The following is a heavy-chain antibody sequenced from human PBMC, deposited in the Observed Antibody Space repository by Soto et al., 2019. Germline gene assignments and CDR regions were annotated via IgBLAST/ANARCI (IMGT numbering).Heavy chain of an antibody. CDR1: GFTFSSYG. CDR3: AKDRRDWNYDYYYYGMDV. J-gene: IGHJ6*02. D-gene: IGHD1-7*01. V-gene: IGHV3-30*18. CDR2: ISYDGSNK. Sequence: LRLSCAASGFTFSSYGMHWVRQAPGKGLEWVAVISYDGSNKYYADSVKGRFTISRDNSKNTLYLQMNSLRAEDTAVYYCAKDRRDWNYDYYYYGMDVWGQGTTVTVSS.